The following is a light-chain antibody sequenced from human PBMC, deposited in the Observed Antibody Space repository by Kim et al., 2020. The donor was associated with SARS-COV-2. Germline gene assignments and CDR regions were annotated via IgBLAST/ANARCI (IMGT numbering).Light chain of an antibody. Sequence: IVLTQSPGTLSLSPGERATLSCRASQSVTPNYLAWYQQKPGQAPRLLIYGASTRATGVPDRFSGSGSGTDFTLTISRLEPEDFAVYYCQQYDISPPTFGQGTKVDIK. CDR2: GAS. V-gene: IGKV3-20*01. J-gene: IGKJ1*01. CDR3: QQYDISPPT. CDR1: QSVTPNY.